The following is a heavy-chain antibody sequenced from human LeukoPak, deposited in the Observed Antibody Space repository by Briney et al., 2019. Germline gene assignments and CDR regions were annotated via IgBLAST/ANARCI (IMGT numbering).Heavy chain of an antibody. D-gene: IGHD3-22*01. J-gene: IGHJ4*02. CDR1: GYSINSGYY. CDR2: IYHSGNT. Sequence: SETLSLTCTVSGYSINSGYYWGWIRQPPGKGLEWIGTIYHSGNTYSNPSLKSRVIISVDRSKNQFSLGLSSVTAADTAVYYCARVRYYYDSSGSTQFYFDYWGQGTLVTVSS. CDR3: ARVRYYYDSSGSTQFYFDY. V-gene: IGHV4-38-2*02.